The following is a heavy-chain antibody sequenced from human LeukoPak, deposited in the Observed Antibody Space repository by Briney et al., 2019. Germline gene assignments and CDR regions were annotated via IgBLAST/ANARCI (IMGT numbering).Heavy chain of an antibody. CDR3: ARDRGLKGIAARGNWFDP. J-gene: IGHJ5*02. Sequence: SETLSLTCTVSAGSISIYYWSWVRLPPGEGLEWMGYIYYSGSTNYNPSLKSRVTMAVDTSKNQFSLKLSSVTAADTAVYYCARDRGLKGIAARGNWFDPWGQGTLVTVSS. CDR1: AGSISIYY. D-gene: IGHD6-6*01. V-gene: IGHV4-59*12. CDR2: IYYSGST.